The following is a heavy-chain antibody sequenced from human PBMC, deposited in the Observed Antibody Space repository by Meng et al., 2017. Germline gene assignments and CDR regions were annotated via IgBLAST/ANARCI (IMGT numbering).Heavy chain of an antibody. CDR3: ARVGSFLRDY. CDR1: GGSFSGYY. J-gene: IGHJ4*02. D-gene: IGHD2/OR15-2a*01. Sequence: QWQRQQWGAGLLKPSETLSLTCAVYGGSFSGYYWSWIRQPPGKGLEWIGEINHSGSTNYNPSLKSRVTISVDTSKNQFSLKLSSVTAADTAVYYCARVGSFLRDYWGQGTLVTVSS. V-gene: IGHV4-34*01. CDR2: INHSGST.